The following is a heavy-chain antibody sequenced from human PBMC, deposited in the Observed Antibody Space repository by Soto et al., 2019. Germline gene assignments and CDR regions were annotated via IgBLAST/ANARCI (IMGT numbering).Heavy chain of an antibody. V-gene: IGHV4-61*08. J-gene: IGHJ4*02. CDR1: GGSIDSGVYY. Sequence: TLSLTSTVSGGSIDSGVYYWSWIRRPPGKGLEWIGHFYHSGTTNYSPALKSRVTISIDQSKNQFSLRLNSVTAADTAVYFCARDPGYCTNGVCPIFDFWGQGIPVTVSS. CDR2: FYHSGTT. CDR3: ARDPGYCTNGVCPIFDF. D-gene: IGHD2-8*01.